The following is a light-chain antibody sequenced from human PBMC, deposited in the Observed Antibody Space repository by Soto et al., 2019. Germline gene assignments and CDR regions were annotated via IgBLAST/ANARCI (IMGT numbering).Light chain of an antibody. CDR1: NFNVGSNT. CDR2: TDN. CDR3: AAWDDGLRAVV. V-gene: IGLV1-44*01. Sequence: QSVLTQPSSVSGTPGQRVSISCSGSNFNVGSNTVNWYQQLPGAAPELLIYTDNQRPSRVPDRFSGSKSGTSASLAISGLLSEDEADYYCAAWDDGLRAVVFGGGTKLTVL. J-gene: IGLJ2*01.